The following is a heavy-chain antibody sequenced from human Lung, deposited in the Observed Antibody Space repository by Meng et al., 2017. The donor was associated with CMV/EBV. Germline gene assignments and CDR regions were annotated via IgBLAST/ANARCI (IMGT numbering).Heavy chain of an antibody. Sequence: GGSLRLSCAASGFTFSSYWMHWVRQAPGKGLVWVSRINSDGSSTSYADSVKGRFTISRDNAKNTLYLQMNSLRAEDTAVYYCARAADLYDYYDSSGYYGYWXQGTLVXVSS. CDR3: ARAADLYDYYDSSGYYGY. CDR1: GFTFSSYW. D-gene: IGHD3-22*01. V-gene: IGHV3-74*01. J-gene: IGHJ1*01. CDR2: INSDGSST.